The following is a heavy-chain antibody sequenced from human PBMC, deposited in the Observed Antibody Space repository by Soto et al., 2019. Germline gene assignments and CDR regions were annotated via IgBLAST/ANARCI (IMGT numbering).Heavy chain of an antibody. CDR1: GYTFTSYG. V-gene: IGHV1-46*01. D-gene: IGHD1-26*01. CDR2: INPSGGST. CDR3: ARVGDQSAFDY. J-gene: IGHJ4*01. Sequence: ASVKVSCKASGYTFTSYGISWVRQAPGQGLEWMGVINPSGGSTSYPQKFQDRFTMTRDTSTSTLYMELSSLTSEDTAVYFCARVGDQSAFDYWG.